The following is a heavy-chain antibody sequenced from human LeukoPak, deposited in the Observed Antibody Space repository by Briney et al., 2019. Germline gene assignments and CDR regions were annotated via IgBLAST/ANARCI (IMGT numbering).Heavy chain of an antibody. Sequence: PSETLSPTCTVSGGSISSYYWSWIRQPPGKGLEWIGYIYYSGSTNYNPSLKSRVTISVDTSKNQFSLKLSSVTAADTAVYYCARAGDYGDLDYWGQGTLVTVSS. CDR2: IYYSGST. V-gene: IGHV4-59*01. J-gene: IGHJ4*02. CDR1: GGSISSYY. D-gene: IGHD4-17*01. CDR3: ARAGDYGDLDY.